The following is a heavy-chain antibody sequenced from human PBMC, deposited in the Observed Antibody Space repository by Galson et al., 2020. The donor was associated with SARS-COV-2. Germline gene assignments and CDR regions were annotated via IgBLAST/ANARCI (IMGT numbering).Heavy chain of an antibody. D-gene: IGHD3-16*01. J-gene: IGHJ4*02. V-gene: IGHV3-30*04. Sequence: GESLKISCVASGFTFNNFALNWVRQAPGKGLEWVALISYEGSLRYYADSVKGRFTISRDTSKNTVFLQMNSLRADDTAVYYCARVGGVFAFTRSYDLSYWGQGTLVTVSS. CDR2: ISYEGSLR. CDR3: ARVGGVFAFTRSYDLSY. CDR1: GFTFNNFA.